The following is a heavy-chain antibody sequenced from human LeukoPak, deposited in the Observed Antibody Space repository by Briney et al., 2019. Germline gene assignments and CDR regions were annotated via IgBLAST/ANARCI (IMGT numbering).Heavy chain of an antibody. V-gene: IGHV3-48*02. Sequence: GGSLRLSCAASGFTSSSYSMNWVRQAPGKGLEWVSYISSSSITIYYADSVKGADSVKGRFTISRDNAKNSLYLQMSSLRDEDTAVYYCARALGGYSGSPVVYWGQGTLVTVSS. CDR1: GFTSSSYS. CDR2: ISSSSITI. D-gene: IGHD1-26*01. CDR3: ARALGGYSGSPVVY. J-gene: IGHJ4*02.